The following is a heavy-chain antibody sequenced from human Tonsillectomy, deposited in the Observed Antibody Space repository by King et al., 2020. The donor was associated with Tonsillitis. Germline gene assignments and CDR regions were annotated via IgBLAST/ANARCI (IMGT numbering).Heavy chain of an antibody. Sequence: VQLVESGGGLVQPGGSLRLSCAATGFSFSNSWMHWVRQAPGKGLVWVSRINPDGSSTSYADSVKGRFTISRDNAKNTLYLQMNSLRAEDTAVYYCSPLAPVYYGMDVWGQGTTVTVSS. CDR1: GFSFSNSW. V-gene: IGHV3-74*01. J-gene: IGHJ6*02. CDR3: SPLAPVYYGMDV. CDR2: INPDGSST.